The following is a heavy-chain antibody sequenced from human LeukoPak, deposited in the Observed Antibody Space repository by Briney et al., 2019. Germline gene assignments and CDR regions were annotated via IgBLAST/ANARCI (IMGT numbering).Heavy chain of an antibody. J-gene: IGHJ4*02. CDR3: ARQDSSGYYYSGY. CDR2: IYHSGST. CDR1: GYSISSGYY. Sequence: SETLSLTCTVSGYSISSGYYWGWIRQPPGRGLEWIGSIYHSGSTYYNPSLKSRVTISVDTSKNQFSLKLSSVTAADTAVYYCARQDSSGYYYSGYWGQGTLVTVSS. D-gene: IGHD3-22*01. V-gene: IGHV4-38-2*02.